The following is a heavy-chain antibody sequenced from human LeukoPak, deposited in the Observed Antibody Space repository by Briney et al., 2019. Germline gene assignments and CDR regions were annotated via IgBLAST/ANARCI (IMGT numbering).Heavy chain of an antibody. CDR3: ARDGGRNFDH. CDR2: IKEDGSAK. CDR1: GFTFSNYW. Sequence: GGSLSLSCAASGFTFSNYWMGWVRQAPGKGLEWVANIKEDGSAKYYVDSVQGRFTISRDNAKNSLFLQMDSLRAEDTAVYYCARDGGRNFDHWGQGTLVTVSS. V-gene: IGHV3-7*01. J-gene: IGHJ4*02.